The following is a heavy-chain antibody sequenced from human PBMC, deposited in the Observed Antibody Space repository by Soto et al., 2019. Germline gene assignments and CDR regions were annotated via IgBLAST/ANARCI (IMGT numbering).Heavy chain of an antibody. V-gene: IGHV3-48*01. CDR3: ARDDYPYYDDSSGYHLDY. Sequence: GGSLRLSCAASGFTFSTYNMNWVRQAPGKGLEWVSYISDSSSTIHYADSVKGRFTISRDNAKNSLYLQMNSLRAEDTAVYYCARDDYPYYDDSSGYHLDYWGQGALVTASS. CDR1: GFTFSTYN. CDR2: ISDSSSTI. D-gene: IGHD3-22*01. J-gene: IGHJ4*02.